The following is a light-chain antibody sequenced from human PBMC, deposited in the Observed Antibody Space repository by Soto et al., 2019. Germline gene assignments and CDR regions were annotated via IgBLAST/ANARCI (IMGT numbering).Light chain of an antibody. CDR1: QSVSIY. CDR3: QHRYSWPLT. Sequence: EIVLTQSPATLSLSPGERATLSCRASQSVSIYLAWYQHRPGQAPRLLIYDASNRATGIPARLSGSGSGTDFTLTISSLEPEDFAVYYCQHRYSWPLTFGGGTRVEIK. V-gene: IGKV3-11*01. J-gene: IGKJ4*01. CDR2: DAS.